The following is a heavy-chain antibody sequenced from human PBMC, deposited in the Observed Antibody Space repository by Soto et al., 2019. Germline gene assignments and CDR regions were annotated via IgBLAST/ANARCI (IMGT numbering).Heavy chain of an antibody. CDR3: ARVGVDFWSAYYGYYFDY. J-gene: IGHJ4*02. V-gene: IGHV1-18*01. Sequence: ASVKVFCKASGYTFTSYGISWVRQAPGQGLEWMGWISTYNGDTNYAQKLQGRVTMTTDTSTSTAYMELRSLRSDDTAVYYCARVGVDFWSAYYGYYFDYWGQGTLVTVSS. D-gene: IGHD3-3*01. CDR1: GYTFTSYG. CDR2: ISTYNGDT.